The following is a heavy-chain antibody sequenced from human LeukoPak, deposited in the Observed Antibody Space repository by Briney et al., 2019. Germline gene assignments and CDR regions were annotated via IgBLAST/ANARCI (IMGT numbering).Heavy chain of an antibody. D-gene: IGHD6-6*01. V-gene: IGHV3-48*03. Sequence: GGSLRLSCAASAFTFSSYEMNRVRQAPGKGLEWVAYISSSGGIIYYADSVKGRFTISRDNAKNSLYLQMNSLRAEDTAVYYCARDGRFDYCSSSYLDYWGQGTLVTVSS. J-gene: IGHJ4*02. CDR3: ARDGRFDYCSSSYLDY. CDR2: ISSSGGII. CDR1: AFTFSSYE.